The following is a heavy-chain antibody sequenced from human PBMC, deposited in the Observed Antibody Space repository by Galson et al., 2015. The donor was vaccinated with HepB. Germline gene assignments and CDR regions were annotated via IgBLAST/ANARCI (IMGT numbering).Heavy chain of an antibody. J-gene: IGHJ3*02. D-gene: IGHD1-26*01. CDR1: GFTFSSYG. Sequence: SLRLSCAASGFTFSSYGMHWVRQAPGKGLEWVAVIWYDGSNKYYADSVKGRFTISRDNSKNTLYLQMNSLRAEDTAVYYCARGEGIPVNDAFDIWGQGTMVTVSS. V-gene: IGHV3-33*01. CDR2: IWYDGSNK. CDR3: ARGEGIPVNDAFDI.